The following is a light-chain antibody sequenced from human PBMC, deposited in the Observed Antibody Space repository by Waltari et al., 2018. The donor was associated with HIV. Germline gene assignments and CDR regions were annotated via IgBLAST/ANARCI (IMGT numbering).Light chain of an antibody. CDR2: GAS. CDR1: QSVSSN. Sequence: EIVMTQSPATLSVSPGERATLSCGASQSVSSNLAWYQQKPGQAPRLVIYGASTRATGFPARFSGSGSGTDFTLTISSLQSEDFAVYYCQQYYNWPLTFGQGTKVEFK. J-gene: IGKJ1*01. CDR3: QQYYNWPLT. V-gene: IGKV3-15*01.